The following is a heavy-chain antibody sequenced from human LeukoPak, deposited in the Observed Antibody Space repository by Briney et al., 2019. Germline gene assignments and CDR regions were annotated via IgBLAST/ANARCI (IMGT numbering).Heavy chain of an antibody. Sequence: TGGSLRLSCAASGFTFSRYWMHWVRQAPGKGLMWVSRISPDGSTTLYADSVKGRFTISRDNAKNTLYLQMNSLGAEDTAVYYCARDPLGISSYFDLWGRGTLVTVSS. D-gene: IGHD7-27*01. CDR2: ISPDGSTT. CDR3: ARDPLGISSYFDL. V-gene: IGHV3-74*03. CDR1: GFTFSRYW. J-gene: IGHJ2*01.